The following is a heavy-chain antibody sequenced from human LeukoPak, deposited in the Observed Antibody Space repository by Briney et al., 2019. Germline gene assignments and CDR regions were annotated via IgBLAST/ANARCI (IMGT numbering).Heavy chain of an antibody. V-gene: IGHV4-4*07. J-gene: IGHJ4*02. CDR3: ASGPMGYCTSTNCYNFHY. Sequence: SETLSLTCTVSGGSISSYYWSWIRQPAGKGLEWIGRIYTSGSTNYNPSLKSRVTMPIDTSQNQFSLKLSSVPAADTAIYYCASGPMGYCTSTNCYNFHYWGQGTLVSVSS. CDR2: IYTSGST. D-gene: IGHD2-2*02. CDR1: GGSISSYY.